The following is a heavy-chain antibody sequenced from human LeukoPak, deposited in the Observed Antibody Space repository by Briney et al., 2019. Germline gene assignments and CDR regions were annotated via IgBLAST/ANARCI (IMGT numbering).Heavy chain of an antibody. Sequence: SETLSLTCPVSGASVSTSDSYWGWIRQSPVKGLEWFGDVFYTGKTHFNPSLRGRATISIDTSKNQLSLKLAYVTAADSAVYYCARVFDSWGQGTLVTVSS. CDR3: ARVFDS. V-gene: IGHV4-39*07. CDR2: VFYTGKT. CDR1: GASVSTSDSY. J-gene: IGHJ4*02.